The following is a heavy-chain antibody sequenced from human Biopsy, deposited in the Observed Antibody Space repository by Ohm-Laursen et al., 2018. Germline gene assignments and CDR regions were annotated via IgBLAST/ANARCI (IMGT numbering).Heavy chain of an antibody. V-gene: IGHV1-69*06. D-gene: IGHD3-9*01. J-gene: IGHJ1*01. CDR3: ATKLTGYFHH. CDR2: NIPILGTG. CDR1: GGTFSNYG. Sequence: SVKVSCEAPGGTFSNYGVNWVRQAPGQGLEWLGGNIPILGTGNYAQKFQDRVTVAADTSTSTATMELRSLRSDDTAVYYCATKLTGYFHHWGQGTLVIVSS.